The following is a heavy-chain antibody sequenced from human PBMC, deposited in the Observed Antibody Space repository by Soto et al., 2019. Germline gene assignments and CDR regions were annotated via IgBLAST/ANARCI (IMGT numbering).Heavy chain of an antibody. CDR1: GFNFRSYG. J-gene: IGHJ5*02. CDR3: AREHRRGFDP. V-gene: IGHV3-30*03. Sequence: QVQLVESGGGVVQSGTSLRLSCAASGFNFRSYGMNWVRQAPGKGLEWVAVISSDGSEKDHADSVKGRFTISRDNSMDTLFLQMNSLTTEDTAVYYCAREHRRGFDPWGQGTLVTVSS. CDR2: ISSDGSEK.